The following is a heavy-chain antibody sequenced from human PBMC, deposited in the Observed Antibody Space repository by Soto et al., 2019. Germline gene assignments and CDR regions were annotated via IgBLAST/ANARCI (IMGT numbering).Heavy chain of an antibody. CDR2: IWYDGSNK. CDR1: GFTFSSYG. D-gene: IGHD3-22*01. Sequence: SLRLSCAASGFTFSSYGMHWVRQAPGKGLEWVAVIWYDGSNKYYADSVKGRFTISRDNSKNTLYLQMNSLRAEDTAVYYCARDSHYYDSSGYGYWGQGTLVTVSS. J-gene: IGHJ4*02. CDR3: ARDSHYYDSSGYGY. V-gene: IGHV3-33*01.